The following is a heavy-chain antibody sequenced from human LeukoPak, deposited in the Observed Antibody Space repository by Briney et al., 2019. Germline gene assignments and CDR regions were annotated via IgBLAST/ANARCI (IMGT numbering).Heavy chain of an antibody. CDR1: GFTFSSYG. V-gene: IGHV3-30*18. CDR3: AKTMVRGVIGAFDI. Sequence: GGSLRLSCAASGFTFSSYGMHWVRQAPGKGLKWVAVISYDGSNKYYADSVKGRFTISRDNSKNTLYLQMNSLRAEDTAVYYCAKTMVRGVIGAFDIWGQGTMVTVSS. D-gene: IGHD3-10*01. CDR2: ISYDGSNK. J-gene: IGHJ3*02.